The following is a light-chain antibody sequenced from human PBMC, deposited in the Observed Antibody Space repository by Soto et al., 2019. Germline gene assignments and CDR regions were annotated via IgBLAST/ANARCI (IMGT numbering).Light chain of an antibody. CDR3: TSYAGSNNFFYV. V-gene: IGLV2-8*01. CDR1: SGDVGGYNY. Sequence: QSVLTQAPSASGSPGQSVTISCTGTSGDVGGYNYVSWYQQHPGKAPKLMIYEVSKRPSGVPDRFSGSKSGNTASLTVSGLQAEDEADYYCTSYAGSNNFFYVFGTGTKVTVL. J-gene: IGLJ1*01. CDR2: EVS.